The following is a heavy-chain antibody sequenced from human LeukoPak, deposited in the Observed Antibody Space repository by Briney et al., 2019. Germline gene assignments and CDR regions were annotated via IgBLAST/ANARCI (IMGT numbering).Heavy chain of an antibody. CDR3: ARSGRQQLMDV. V-gene: IGHV3-30-3*01. D-gene: IGHD6-13*01. CDR1: GFTFSSYA. J-gene: IGHJ6*02. Sequence: GGSLRLSCAASGFTFSSYAMHWVRQAPGKGLGWVAVISYDGSNKYYADSVKGRFTISRDNSKNTLYLQMNSLRAEDTAVYYCARSGRQQLMDVWGQGTTVTVSS. CDR2: ISYDGSNK.